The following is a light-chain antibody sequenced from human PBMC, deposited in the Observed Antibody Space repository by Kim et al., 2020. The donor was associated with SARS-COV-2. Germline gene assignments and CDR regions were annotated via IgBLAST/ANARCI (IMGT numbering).Light chain of an antibody. CDR3: QQVKSFPLT. Sequence: ASGGDRVTITCRASQGVSSWLAWYQQKPGKGPKLLIYSASNLQSGVPSRFSGSGSGTEFTLTISSLQPEDFATYYCQQVKSFPLTFGGGTKVDIK. CDR2: SAS. CDR1: QGVSSW. J-gene: IGKJ4*01. V-gene: IGKV1-12*01.